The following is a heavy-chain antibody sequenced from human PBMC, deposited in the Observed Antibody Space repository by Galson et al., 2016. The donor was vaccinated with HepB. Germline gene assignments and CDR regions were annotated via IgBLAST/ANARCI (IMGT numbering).Heavy chain of an antibody. J-gene: IGHJ6*02. Sequence: SLRLSCAASGFTFTYYEVNWVRQAPGKGLEWVSYISGSGNNRYYADSVRGRFTVSRDNARNSVYLLMNSLRAEDTAIYYCARDSRSDLRSVLRPMAGLVVFYGLDVWGQGTTVTVSS. D-gene: IGHD3-3*01. CDR3: ARDSRSDLRSVLRPMAGLVVFYGLDV. CDR2: ISGSGNNR. V-gene: IGHV3-48*03. CDR1: GFTFTYYE.